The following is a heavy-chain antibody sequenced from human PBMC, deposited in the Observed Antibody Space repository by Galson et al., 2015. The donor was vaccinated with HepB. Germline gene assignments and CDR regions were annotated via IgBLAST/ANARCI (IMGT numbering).Heavy chain of an antibody. D-gene: IGHD4-17*01. CDR1: GFDFDDYA. CDR3: AKEVYDDYSNVAVYYYYGMDV. CDR2: ISWNSGRI. Sequence: SLRLSCAASGFDFDDYAMHWVRQAPGEGLEWVSGISWNSGRIGYADSVRGRFTISRDNAKNSLCLQMNSLRVEDTALYYCAKEVYDDYSNVAVYYYYGMDVWGQGTTVTVSS. J-gene: IGHJ6*02. V-gene: IGHV3-9*01.